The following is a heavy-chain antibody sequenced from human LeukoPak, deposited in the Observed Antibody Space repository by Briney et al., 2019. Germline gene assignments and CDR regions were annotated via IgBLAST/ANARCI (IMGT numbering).Heavy chain of an antibody. CDR3: ARSHSGSYYSVGY. CDR1: GYTFTSYA. D-gene: IGHD1-26*01. Sequence: GASVTVSCTASGYTFTSYAMNWVRQAPGQGLEWMGWINTNTGNPTYAQGFTGRFVFSLDTSVSTAYLQISSLKAEDTAVYYCARSHSGSYYSVGYWGQGTLVTVSS. CDR2: INTNTGNP. J-gene: IGHJ4*02. V-gene: IGHV7-4-1*02.